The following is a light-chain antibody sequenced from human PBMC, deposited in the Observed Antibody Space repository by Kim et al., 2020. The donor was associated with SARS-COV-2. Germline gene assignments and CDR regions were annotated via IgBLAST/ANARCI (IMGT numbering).Light chain of an antibody. V-gene: IGKV1-9*01. J-gene: IGKJ1*01. CDR1: QDISNH. Sequence: GDRVRITCRASQDISNHLAWYQQKAGKAPELLMYAASTLKSGAPSRFSGSGSGTEFTLTIGSLQPEDFATYFCLQLNAYPRTFGQGTKVDIK. CDR3: LQLNAYPRT. CDR2: AAS.